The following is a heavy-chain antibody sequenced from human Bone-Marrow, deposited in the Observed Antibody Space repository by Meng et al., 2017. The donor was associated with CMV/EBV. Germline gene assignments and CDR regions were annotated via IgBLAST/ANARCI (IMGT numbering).Heavy chain of an antibody. V-gene: IGHV3-30*03. Sequence: GESLKISCAASGFTFSNAWMSWVRQAPGKGLEWVAVISYDGSNKYYADSVKGRFTISRDNSKNTLYLQMNSLRAEDTAVYYCARFAETGAFDIWGQGTMVTVSS. D-gene: IGHD1-14*01. J-gene: IGHJ3*02. CDR3: ARFAETGAFDI. CDR1: GFTFSNAW. CDR2: ISYDGSNK.